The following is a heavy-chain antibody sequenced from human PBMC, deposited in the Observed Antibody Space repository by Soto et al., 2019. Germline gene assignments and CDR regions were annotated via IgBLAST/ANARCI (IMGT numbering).Heavy chain of an antibody. V-gene: IGHV4-30-2*01. D-gene: IGHD2-2*01. CDR3: ARGPRGYCSSTSCWAAGYFDY. J-gene: IGHJ4*02. CDR2: IYHSGST. Sequence: KTSETLSLTCAVSGGSISSGGYSWSWIRQPPGKGLEWIGYIYHSGSTYYNPSLKSRVTISVDRSKNQFSLKLSSVTAADTAVYYCARGPRGYCSSTSCWAAGYFDYWGQGTLVTVSS. CDR1: GGSISSGGYS.